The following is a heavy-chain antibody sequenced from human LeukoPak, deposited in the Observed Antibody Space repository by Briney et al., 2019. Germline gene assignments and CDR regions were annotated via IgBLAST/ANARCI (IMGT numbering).Heavy chain of an antibody. J-gene: IGHJ4*02. D-gene: IGHD5/OR15-5a*01. CDR2: IIGRGEGT. CDR1: GFSFSNYA. Sequence: GGSLRLSCAASGFSFSNYAMNWVRQAPGKGLEGVSLIIGRGEGTFYADSVKGRFTSSRDNSKNTLYMQMNSLRAEDTAVYYCAKAPGFSVYEYFFAYWGQGTLVTVSS. V-gene: IGHV3-23*01. CDR3: AKAPGFSVYEYFFAY.